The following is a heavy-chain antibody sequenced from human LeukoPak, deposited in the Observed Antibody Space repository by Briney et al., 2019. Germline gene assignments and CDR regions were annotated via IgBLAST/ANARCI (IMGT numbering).Heavy chain of an antibody. CDR3: ARDTRETPFDY. D-gene: IGHD5-24*01. CDR1: GFTFSSYG. J-gene: IGHJ4*02. V-gene: IGHV3-33*01. CDR2: IWYDRSNK. Sequence: PGGSLRLSCAASGFTFSSYGMHWVRQAPGKGLEWVAVIWYDRSNKYYADSVKGRFTISRDNSKNTLYLQMNSLRAEDTAVYYCARDTRETPFDYWGQGTLVTVSS.